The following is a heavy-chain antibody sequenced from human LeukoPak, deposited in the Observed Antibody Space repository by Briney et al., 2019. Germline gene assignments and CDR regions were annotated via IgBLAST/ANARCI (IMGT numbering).Heavy chain of an antibody. J-gene: IGHJ4*02. CDR2: ISSSSSYT. V-gene: IGHV3-11*06. Sequence: GGSLRLSCAASGFTFSDYYMSWIRQAPGKGLEWVSYISSSSSYTNYADSVEGRFTISRDNAKNSLYLQMNSLRAEDTAVYYCARGTYYYDSSGYLVDYWGQGTLVTVSS. CDR3: ARGTYYYDSSGYLVDY. D-gene: IGHD3-22*01. CDR1: GFTFSDYY.